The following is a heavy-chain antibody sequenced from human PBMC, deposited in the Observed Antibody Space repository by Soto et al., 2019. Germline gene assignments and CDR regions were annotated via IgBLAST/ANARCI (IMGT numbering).Heavy chain of an antibody. D-gene: IGHD1-26*01. CDR3: ARRGSGNYYDY. CDR1: GFTFSSYA. V-gene: IGHV3-23*01. CDR2: ISGSGGST. J-gene: IGHJ4*02. Sequence: EVQLLESGGGLVQPGGSLRLSCAASGFTFSSYAMRWVRQAPGKGLEWVSTISGSGGSTYYADSVKGRFTISRDNSKNTRYLQMNSRRAEDTAVYYCARRGSGNYYDYWGQGTLVTVSS.